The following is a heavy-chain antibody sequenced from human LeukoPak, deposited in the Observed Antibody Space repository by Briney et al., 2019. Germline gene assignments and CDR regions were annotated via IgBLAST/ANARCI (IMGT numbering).Heavy chain of an antibody. CDR3: ARDQGRGYSSGPYYYYYYMDV. CDR2: IIPMFGTA. D-gene: IGHD5-18*01. V-gene: IGHV1-69*05. Sequence: SVKVSCKASGGTFNSYAISWVRQAPGQGLEWMGGIIPMFGTANYARKFQGRVTITTDESTSTAYMELSSLRSEDTAMYYCARDQGRGYSSGPYYYYYYMDVWGKGTTVTVSS. J-gene: IGHJ6*03. CDR1: GGTFNSYA.